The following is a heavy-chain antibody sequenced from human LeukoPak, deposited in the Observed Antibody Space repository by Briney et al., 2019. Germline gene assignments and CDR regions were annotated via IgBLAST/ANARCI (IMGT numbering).Heavy chain of an antibody. V-gene: IGHV5-51*01. CDR2: IYPVDSDT. CDR1: GYSFTSYW. D-gene: IGHD2-2*01. J-gene: IGHJ5*02. CDR3: ARALPEWDIVVVPAANGDWFDP. Sequence: GESLKISCKGSGYSFTSYWIGWVRQMPGKGLEWMGIIYPVDSDTRYSPSFPGQVTISADKSISTAYLQWSSLKASDTAMYYCARALPEWDIVVVPAANGDWFDPWGQGTLVTVSS.